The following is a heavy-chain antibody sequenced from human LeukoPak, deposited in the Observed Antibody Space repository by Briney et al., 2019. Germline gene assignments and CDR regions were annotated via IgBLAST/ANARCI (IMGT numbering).Heavy chain of an antibody. Sequence: PSETLSHTRTVSVGSISQGIYYSSWIRQPAGKGLEWGGCIHTSGSNNYNPSLKSRVTISVDTSKNQFSLKVSSVTAADTAVYYCARERWYYDDSSGYYDYWGQGTLVTVSS. V-gene: IGHV4-61*02. D-gene: IGHD3-22*01. CDR3: ARERWYYDDSSGYYDY. CDR2: IHTSGSN. CDR1: VGSISQGIYY. J-gene: IGHJ4*02.